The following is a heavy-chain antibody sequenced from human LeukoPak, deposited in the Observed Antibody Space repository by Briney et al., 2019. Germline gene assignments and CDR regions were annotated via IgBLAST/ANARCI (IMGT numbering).Heavy chain of an antibody. V-gene: IGHV3-74*01. CDR2: INSDGSGT. CDR1: GNYL. J-gene: IGHJ4*02. CDR3: AKEGGFYDLLPDY. D-gene: IGHD3-9*01. Sequence: GGSLRLSCAASGNYLMHWGRQCPGKGLVWGSDINSDGSGTSYADSVKGRFTTSRDNSKHKLYPQMNTLRAEDTGVYYCAKEGGFYDLLPDYWGQGTLVTVSS.